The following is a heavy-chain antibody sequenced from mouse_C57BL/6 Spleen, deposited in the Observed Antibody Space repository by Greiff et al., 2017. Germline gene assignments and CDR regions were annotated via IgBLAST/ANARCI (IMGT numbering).Heavy chain of an antibody. J-gene: IGHJ2*01. D-gene: IGHD1-3*01. CDR3: ARDSYILDY. Sequence: EVKLVESGGGLVKPGGSLKLSCAASGFTFSSSAMSWVRQTPEKRLEWVATISDGGSYTYYPDNVKGRFTISRDNAKNNLYLQMSHLKSEDTAMYYCARDSYILDYWGQGTTLTVSS. V-gene: IGHV5-4*01. CDR1: GFTFSSSA. CDR2: ISDGGSYT.